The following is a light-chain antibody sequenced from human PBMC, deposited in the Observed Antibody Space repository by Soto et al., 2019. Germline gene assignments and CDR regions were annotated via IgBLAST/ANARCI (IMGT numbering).Light chain of an antibody. CDR3: MQYNKWPLRT. CDR2: DAS. CDR1: QSVFSK. V-gene: IGKV3-15*01. Sequence: TLSVSPGERVTLSCRASQSVFSKLAWYQQRPGQAPTLLIFDASARAPGIPARFSGSGSGTEFTLTINSLQSEDFGVYFCMQYNKWPLRTFGQGTKVDIK. J-gene: IGKJ1*01.